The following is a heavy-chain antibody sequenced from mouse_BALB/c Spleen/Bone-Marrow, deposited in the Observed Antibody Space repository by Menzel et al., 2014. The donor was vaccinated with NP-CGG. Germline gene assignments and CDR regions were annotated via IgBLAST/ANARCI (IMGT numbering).Heavy chain of an antibody. Sequence: EVMLVESGGGLVQPGGSRRLSCAASGFTFSSFGMHWVRQAPEKGLEWVAYISSGSSTVYYADKVMGRFTISRGNPKNTLFLQMTSLRSEDTAMYYCARSGSSSGYFDYWGQGTTLTVSS. D-gene: IGHD1-1*01. J-gene: IGHJ2*01. CDR2: ISSGSSTV. CDR3: ARSGSSSGYFDY. CDR1: GFTFSSFG. V-gene: IGHV5-17*02.